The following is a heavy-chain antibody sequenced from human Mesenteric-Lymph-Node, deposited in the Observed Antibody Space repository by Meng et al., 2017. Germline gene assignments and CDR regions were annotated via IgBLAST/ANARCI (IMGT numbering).Heavy chain of an antibody. J-gene: IGHJ5*02. CDR3: ARTNYGDYNWFDP. D-gene: IGHD4-17*01. CDR2: IYYSGST. V-gene: IGHV4-31*03. Sequence: QLRLQESGSGLVKPSKTLTLTCTVSGGSISSGGFYWSWIRQHPGKGLKWIVYIYYSGSTYYNPSLRSRVATSKDTSKNQFSLKLTSVTAADTAVYFCARTNYGDYNWFDPWGQGTLVTVSS. CDR1: GGSISSGGFY.